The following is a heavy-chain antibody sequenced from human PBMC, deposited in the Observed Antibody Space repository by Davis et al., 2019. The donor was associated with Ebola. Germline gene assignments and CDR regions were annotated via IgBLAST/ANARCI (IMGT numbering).Heavy chain of an antibody. D-gene: IGHD3-10*01. CDR2: IIPIFGTA. V-gene: IGHV1-69*13. CDR1: GGTFSSYA. Sequence: SVKVSCKASGGTFSSYAISWVRQAPGQGLEWMGGIIPIFGTANYAQKFQGRVTITADESTSTAYMELSSLRSEDTAVYYCARDDKSFRGRDYYYGMDVWGQGTTVTVSS. J-gene: IGHJ6*02. CDR3: ARDDKSFRGRDYYYGMDV.